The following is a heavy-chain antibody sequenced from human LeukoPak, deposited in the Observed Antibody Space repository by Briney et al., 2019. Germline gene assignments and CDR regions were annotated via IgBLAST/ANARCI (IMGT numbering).Heavy chain of an antibody. J-gene: IGHJ3*02. V-gene: IGHV1-46*01. Sequence: ASVKVSCEASGYTFSSYYLHWVRQAPGQGLEWMGIINPSGGTTNYAQKFRGRVTMTRDTFTSTVYMELSSLRSEDTAVYYCARSPNDRHGFDIWGQGTMVTVSS. CDR3: ARSPNDRHGFDI. CDR1: GYTFSSYY. CDR2: INPSGGTT.